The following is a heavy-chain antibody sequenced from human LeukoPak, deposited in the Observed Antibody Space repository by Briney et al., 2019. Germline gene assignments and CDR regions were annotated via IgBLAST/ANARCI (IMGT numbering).Heavy chain of an antibody. Sequence: PSETLSLTCTVSVGSISSYYWSWIRQPAGKGLEWIGRMYTSGSTNYNPSLKSRVTMSVDTSKNLFSLKLSSVTAADTAVFYCARENSGSYRELDYWGQGTLVTVSS. CDR3: ARENSGSYRELDY. J-gene: IGHJ4*02. CDR1: VGSISSYY. D-gene: IGHD1-26*01. V-gene: IGHV4-4*07. CDR2: MYTSGST.